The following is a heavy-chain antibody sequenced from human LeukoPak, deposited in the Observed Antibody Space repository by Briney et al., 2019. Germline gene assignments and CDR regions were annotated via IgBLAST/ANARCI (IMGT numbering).Heavy chain of an antibody. CDR2: MSFDGSNQ. Sequence: PGGSLRLSCAASGFTLRAYALHWIRQTPGKGLEWLAVMSFDGSNQFYADSVKGRFTISRDNSKNTLYLQMNSLRAEDTAVYYCAREGLWFGGRNAFDIWGQGTMVTVSS. CDR3: AREGLWFGGRNAFDI. D-gene: IGHD3-10*01. CDR1: GFTLRAYA. J-gene: IGHJ3*02. V-gene: IGHV3-30*14.